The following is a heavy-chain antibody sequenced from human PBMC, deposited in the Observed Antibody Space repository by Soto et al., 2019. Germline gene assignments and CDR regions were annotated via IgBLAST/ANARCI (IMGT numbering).Heavy chain of an antibody. Sequence: QVQLVQSGAEMKEPGDSVRVSCEASGYTFTSYYIHWVRQAPGQGLEWMGWINPKFGDTTYEQDFQSRVSMTRDMSISTVYMELSRLTSDDTAIYYCARNMDYYYGPGSGNGHGFWGQGTTVTVFS. V-gene: IGHV1-2*02. CDR1: GYTFTSYY. J-gene: IGHJ6*02. CDR2: INPKFGDT. D-gene: IGHD3-10*01. CDR3: ARNMDYYYGPGSGNGHGF.